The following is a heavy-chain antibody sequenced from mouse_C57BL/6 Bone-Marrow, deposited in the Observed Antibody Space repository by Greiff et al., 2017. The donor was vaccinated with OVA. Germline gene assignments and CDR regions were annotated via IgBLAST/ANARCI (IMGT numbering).Heavy chain of an antibody. V-gene: IGHV1-20*01. J-gene: IGHJ2*01. D-gene: IGHD1-1*01. CDR2: INPYNGDT. CDR1: GYSFTGYF. Sequence: VQLQQSGPELVKPGDSVKISCKASGYSFTGYFMNWVMQSHGKSLEWIGRINPYNGDTFYNQKFKGKATLTVDESSSTAHMELRSLTSEDSAVYYCATTVVFDYWGQGTTLTVSS. CDR3: ATTVVFDY.